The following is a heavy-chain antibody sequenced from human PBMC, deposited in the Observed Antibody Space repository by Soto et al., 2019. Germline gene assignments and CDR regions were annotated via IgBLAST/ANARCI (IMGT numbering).Heavy chain of an antibody. V-gene: IGHV1-46*03. J-gene: IGHJ4*02. D-gene: IGHD1-7*01. CDR3: ARLRTGTTGGDY. CDR1: GYTFTSYY. CDR2: INPSGGST. Sequence: ASVKVSCKASGYTFTSYYMHWVRQAPGQGLEWMGIINPSGGSTSYAQKFQGRVTMTRDTSTSTVYMELSSLRSEDTAVYYCARLRTGTTGGDYWGQGTLVTGLL.